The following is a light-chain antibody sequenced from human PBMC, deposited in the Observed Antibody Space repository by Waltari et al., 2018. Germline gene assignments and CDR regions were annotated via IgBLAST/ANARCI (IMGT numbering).Light chain of an antibody. V-gene: IGLV2-14*03. CDR1: GIAVGAPDS. CDR3: SSQTLDGLVL. CDR2: DVT. Sequence: QSALTQPTSVAGSPGHSITTSCSGFGIAVGAPDSVSWNQHHPGKPPQVILYDVTNPPSGVSDRFSASKSANTASLTISRLQPEDEADYYCSSQTLDGLVLFGGGTRLTVL. J-gene: IGLJ2*01.